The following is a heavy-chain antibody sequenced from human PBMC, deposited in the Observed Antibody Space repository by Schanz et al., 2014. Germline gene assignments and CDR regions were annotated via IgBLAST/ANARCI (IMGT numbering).Heavy chain of an antibody. CDR3: VRDKKGFVAVAGRAPFDY. J-gene: IGHJ4*02. Sequence: EVRLAESGGGLVKPGGSLRLSCAASGFSFSTYGMTWVRQAPVKGLEWVSSISSSSMYIYQADSMRGRFTISRDNAKNSLYLQVNNLSAEDTAVYYCVRDKKGFVAVAGRAPFDYWGQGTLVTVSS. V-gene: IGHV3-21*01. CDR2: ISSSSMYI. CDR1: GFSFSTYG. D-gene: IGHD6-19*01.